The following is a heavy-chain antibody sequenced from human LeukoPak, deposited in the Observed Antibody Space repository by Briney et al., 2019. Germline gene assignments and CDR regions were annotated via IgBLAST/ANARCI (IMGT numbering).Heavy chain of an antibody. CDR3: ARGAPGPYYYDSSGQRLDY. CDR1: GGSFSGYY. V-gene: IGHV4-34*01. J-gene: IGHJ4*02. Sequence: SETLSLTCAVIGGSFSGYYWGWVRQPPGKGLEWIGNIFYSGSTYYSPSLKSRVTISLDKSKNQFSLKLSSVTAADTAVYYCARGAPGPYYYDSSGQRLDYWGQGTLVTVSS. CDR2: IFYSGST. D-gene: IGHD3-22*01.